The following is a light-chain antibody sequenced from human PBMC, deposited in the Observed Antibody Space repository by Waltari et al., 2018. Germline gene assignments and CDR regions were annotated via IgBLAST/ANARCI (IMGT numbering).Light chain of an antibody. CDR1: QSISSY. CDR2: AAS. J-gene: IGKJ1*01. Sequence: DIQMTQSPSFLSASVGDRVTITCRASQSISSYLNWYQQKPGKAPKLLIYAASSLQSGVPSRFSGSGSGTDFTLTISSLQPEDFVTYYCQCGYSTLWTFGQGTKVEIK. V-gene: IGKV1-39*02. CDR3: QCGYSTLWT.